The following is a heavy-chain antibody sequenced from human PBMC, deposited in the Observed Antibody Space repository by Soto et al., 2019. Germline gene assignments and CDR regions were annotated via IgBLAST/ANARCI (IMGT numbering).Heavy chain of an antibody. J-gene: IGHJ3*02. Sequence: SVKVSCKASGGTFSSYAISWVRQAPGQGLEWMGGIIPIFGTANYAQKFQGRVTITADKSASTAYMELSSLRSEDTAVYYCARAGAVVTYAFDIWGQGTMVTVS. D-gene: IGHD2-15*01. CDR2: IIPIFGTA. V-gene: IGHV1-69*06. CDR1: GGTFSSYA. CDR3: ARAGAVVTYAFDI.